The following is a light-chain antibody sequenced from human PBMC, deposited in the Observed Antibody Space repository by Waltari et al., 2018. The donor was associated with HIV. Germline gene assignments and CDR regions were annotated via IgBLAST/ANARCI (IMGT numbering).Light chain of an antibody. Sequence: DIVMTQSPLSLSVAPGEPASISCRSSHSLLRNNGYNYLDWYIQKPGQSPQVLIYLGSHRATGVPDRFSGSGSGTDFTLKINRVEAEDVGVYFCMQSLQTPRTFGQGTKVEMK. CDR3: MQSLQTPRT. V-gene: IGKV2-28*01. CDR1: HSLLRNNGYNY. J-gene: IGKJ1*01. CDR2: LGS.